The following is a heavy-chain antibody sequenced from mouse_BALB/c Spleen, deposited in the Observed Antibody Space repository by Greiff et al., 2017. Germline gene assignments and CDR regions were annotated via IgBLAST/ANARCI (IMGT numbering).Heavy chain of an antibody. V-gene: IGHV5-6-5*01. Sequence: EVQVVESGGGLVKPGGSLKLSCAASGFTFSSYAMSWVRQTPEKRLEWVASISSGGSTYYPDSVKGRFTISRDNARNILYLQMSSLRSEDTAMYYCARGRYGNLPYAMDYWGQGTSVTVSS. CDR3: ARGRYGNLPYAMDY. CDR2: ISSGGST. D-gene: IGHD2-10*02. J-gene: IGHJ4*01. CDR1: GFTFSSYA.